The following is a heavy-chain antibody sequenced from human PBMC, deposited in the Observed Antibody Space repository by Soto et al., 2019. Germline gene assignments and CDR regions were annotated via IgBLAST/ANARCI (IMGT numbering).Heavy chain of an antibody. CDR2: IYPSGGDT. CDR1: GYTFTSYY. Sequence: ASVKVSCKASGYTFTSYYVHWVRQAPGHGLEWMGIIYPSGGDTSYTQKFQGRVTISMDTSTTTVYIELTSLRYEDTAVYYCAVSVFDYWGQGTLVTVSS. V-gene: IGHV1-46*01. J-gene: IGHJ4*02. CDR3: AVSVFDY.